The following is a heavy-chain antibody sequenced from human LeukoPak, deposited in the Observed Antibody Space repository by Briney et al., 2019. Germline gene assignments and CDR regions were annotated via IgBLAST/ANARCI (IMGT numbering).Heavy chain of an antibody. V-gene: IGHV4-30-2*01. Sequence: PSETLSLTCTVSGGSISSSNYSWSWIRQPPGKGLEWIGYIYHSGSTYYNPSLKSRVTISVDRSKNQFSLKLSSVTAADTAVYYCAREFRPDDAFDIWGQGTMVTVSS. CDR1: GGSISSSNYS. CDR3: AREFRPDDAFDI. CDR2: IYHSGST. D-gene: IGHD1-14*01. J-gene: IGHJ3*02.